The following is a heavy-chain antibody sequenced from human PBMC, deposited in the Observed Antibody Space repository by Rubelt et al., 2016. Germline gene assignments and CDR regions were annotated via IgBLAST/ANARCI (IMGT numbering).Heavy chain of an antibody. CDR3: ARGRLRSDY. CDR1: GGSISSYY. CDR2: IYYSGST. D-gene: IGHD2-21*01. V-gene: IGHV4-59*01. J-gene: IGHJ4*02. Sequence: QVQLQESGPGLVKPSETLSLTCTVSGGSISSYYWSWIRQPPGKGLEWIGYIYYSGSTNYNPSLKSRVTISVEPSKNQFSRKLMSVTAADTAVYYCARGRLRSDYWGQGTLVTVSS.